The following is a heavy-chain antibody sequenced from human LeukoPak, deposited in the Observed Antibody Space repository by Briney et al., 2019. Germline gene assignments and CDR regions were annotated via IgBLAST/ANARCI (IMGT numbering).Heavy chain of an antibody. D-gene: IGHD6-19*01. CDR1: GFNHSRYE. Sequence: GGSVRLSYTVSGFNHSRYEMSWMRPAPGKGREWVSSIDYDGGSGHYADSVKGRFTISRDNSNNTLFLHLNSLRGEDTAVYYCTRNSGWYGLSWGQGTLVTVSS. V-gene: IGHV3-23*01. CDR3: TRNSGWYGLS. J-gene: IGHJ1*01. CDR2: IDYDGGSG.